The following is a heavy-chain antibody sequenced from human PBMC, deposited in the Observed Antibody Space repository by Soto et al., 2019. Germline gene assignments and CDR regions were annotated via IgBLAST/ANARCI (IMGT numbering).Heavy chain of an antibody. CDR3: GTDQRGGAFDL. Sequence: EVQVVESGGGLVQPGGSLRLSCAASDLTISPYWMTWVRQTPGQGLEFVANIKDDGSVRNYVDSVMGRFTISRDNAKNSLYLQMNSLRAEDPAVYYCGTDQRGGAFDLWGQGTTVNVSS. V-gene: IGHV3-7*01. CDR2: IKDDGSVR. J-gene: IGHJ3*01. CDR1: DLTISPYW. D-gene: IGHD3-10*01.